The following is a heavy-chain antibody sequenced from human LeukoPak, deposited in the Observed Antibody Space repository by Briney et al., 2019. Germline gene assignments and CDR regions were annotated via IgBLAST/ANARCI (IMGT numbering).Heavy chain of an antibody. CDR1: GFTFSSYS. J-gene: IGHJ6*03. CDR3: ARDSLLWFGGLGYYYYYMDV. Sequence: GGSLRLSCAASGFTFSSYSMNWVRQAPGKGLEWVSYISSSSSTIYYADSVKGRFTISRDNAKNSLYLQMNSLRAEDTAVYYCARDSLLWFGGLGYYYYYMDVWGKETTVTVSS. D-gene: IGHD3-10*01. CDR2: ISSSSSTI. V-gene: IGHV3-48*01.